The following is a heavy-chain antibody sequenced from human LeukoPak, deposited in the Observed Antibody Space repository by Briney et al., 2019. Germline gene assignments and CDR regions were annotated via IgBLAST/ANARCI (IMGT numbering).Heavy chain of an antibody. V-gene: IGHV4-59*12. CDR1: GGSMSPYH. CDR3: AREGVASDCSGGSCHRGIFDY. CDR2: IYYSGST. J-gene: IGHJ4*02. Sequence: SETLSLTCTVSGGSMSPYHWGWIRQPPGKGLEWTGYIYYSGSTNYNPSLKSRVTISVDTSKNQFSLKLSSVTAADTAVYYCAREGVASDCSGGSCHRGIFDYWGQGTLVTVSS. D-gene: IGHD2-15*01.